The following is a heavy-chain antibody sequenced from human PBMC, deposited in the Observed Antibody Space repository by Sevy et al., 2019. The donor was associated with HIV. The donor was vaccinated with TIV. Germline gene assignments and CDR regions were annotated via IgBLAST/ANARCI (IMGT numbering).Heavy chain of an antibody. CDR3: AKVLNAAVESMMEVTVRSLKGFDV. CDR2: ISGFGNT. CDR1: GFTFNTHV. Sequence: GGSLRLSCAASGFTFNTHVMNWVRQAPGKGLEWVSSISGFGNTYYADSVRGRFTISRDNAKNTIYLQMNSLRADDTAVYYCAKVLNAAVESMMEVTVRSLKGFDVWGQGTMVTVSS. J-gene: IGHJ3*01. V-gene: IGHV3-23*01. D-gene: IGHD3-22*01.